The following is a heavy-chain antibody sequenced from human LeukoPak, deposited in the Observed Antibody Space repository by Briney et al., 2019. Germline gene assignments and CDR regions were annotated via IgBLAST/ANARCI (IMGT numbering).Heavy chain of an antibody. CDR3: ARCSRSSTDCYSEFDI. D-gene: IGHD2-2*02. V-gene: IGHV3-20*04. J-gene: IGHJ3*02. CDR2: INWNGDST. Sequence: PGGSLRLSCAASGFTFDDYGMSWVRQGPGKGLEWVSAINWNGDSTGYADSVRGRFTISRDNAKNSLYLQMNSLRADDPALYYCARCSRSSTDCYSEFDIWGQGTMVTVSS. CDR1: GFTFDDYG.